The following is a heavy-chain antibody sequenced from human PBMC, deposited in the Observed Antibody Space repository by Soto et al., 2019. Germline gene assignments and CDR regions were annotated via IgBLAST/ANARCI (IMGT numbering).Heavy chain of an antibody. CDR2: ISGSGDST. J-gene: IGHJ6*02. V-gene: IGHV3-23*01. Sequence: LRLSCAASGFTFSSHAMSWVRQAPGTGLEWVSGISGSGDSTDYADSVKGRFSTSRDISKNTLYLQMNSLRAEDTAVYYCAKERPGYTFAICSYGMDVWGQGTTVTVS. CDR3: AKERPGYTFAICSYGMDV. CDR1: GFTFSSHA. D-gene: IGHD5-18*01.